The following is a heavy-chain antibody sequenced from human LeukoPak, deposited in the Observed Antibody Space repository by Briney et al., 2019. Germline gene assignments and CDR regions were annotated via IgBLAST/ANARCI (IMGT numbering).Heavy chain of an antibody. CDR1: GGSITSFH. CDR2: ITYSGST. CDR3: ARVLTVYSAYGPRFDP. J-gene: IGHJ5*02. Sequence: SESLSLTRTVSGGSITSFHWSWIRQTPGKGPEWIGYITYSGSTNYNPSLKSRVSMSLDTSKNQFSLKLTSVTAADTAVYYCARVLTVYSAYGPRFDPWGQGTLVTVSS. V-gene: IGHV4-59*01. D-gene: IGHD5-12*01.